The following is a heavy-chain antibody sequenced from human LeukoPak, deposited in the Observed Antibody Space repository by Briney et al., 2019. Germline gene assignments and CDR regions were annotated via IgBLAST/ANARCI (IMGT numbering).Heavy chain of an antibody. CDR3: ARDPGTYFDY. Sequence: GGSLRLSCAASGFTFSSYEMNWVRQAPGKGLEWVSYISSSGGTIYYADSVKGRFTISRDNAKNSLYLQMNSLRAEDTAVYYCARDPGTYFDYWGQGTLVTVSS. CDR1: GFTFSSYE. V-gene: IGHV3-48*03. D-gene: IGHD6-13*01. J-gene: IGHJ4*02. CDR2: ISSSGGTI.